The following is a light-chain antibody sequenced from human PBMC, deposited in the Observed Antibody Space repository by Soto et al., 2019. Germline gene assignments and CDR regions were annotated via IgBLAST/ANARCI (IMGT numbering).Light chain of an antibody. Sequence: QSVLTQPPSVSGAPGQRVTISCSGTRSNTGAGYDVHWYQQVPGTAPKLLIHGNNKRTSGVPDRFSGSKSGTSASLAITGLQAEDEADYYCQSYDSSLRGAVFGGGTQLTVL. CDR2: GNN. CDR1: RSNTGAGYD. J-gene: IGLJ7*01. CDR3: QSYDSSLRGAV. V-gene: IGLV1-40*01.